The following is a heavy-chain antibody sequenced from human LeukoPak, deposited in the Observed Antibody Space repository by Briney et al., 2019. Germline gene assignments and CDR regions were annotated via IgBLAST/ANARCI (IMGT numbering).Heavy chain of an antibody. CDR3: ARDARYCSGGSCYHYYYYYGMDV. CDR2: IKQDGSEK. V-gene: IGHV3-7*01. J-gene: IGHJ6*02. Sequence: GGSLRLSCVASGFTFSSYWMSWVRQAPGKGLEWVANIKQDGSEKYYVDSVKGRFTISRDNAKNSLYLQVNSLRAEDTAVYYCARDARYCSGGSCYHYYYYYGMDVWGQGTTVTVSS. D-gene: IGHD2-15*01. CDR1: GFTFSSYW.